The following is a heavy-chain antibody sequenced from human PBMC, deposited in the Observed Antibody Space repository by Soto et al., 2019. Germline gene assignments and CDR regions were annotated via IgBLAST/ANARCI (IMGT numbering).Heavy chain of an antibody. Sequence: EVQLVESGGGLVKPGGSLRLSCAASGFTFSSYSMNWVRQAPGKGLEWVSSISSSSSYIYYADSVKGRFTISRDNAKNSLYLQMNSLRAEDTAVYYCARDRIAAAGMSAYYGGMDVWGQGTTVTVSS. CDR2: ISSSSSYI. CDR3: ARDRIAAAGMSAYYGGMDV. CDR1: GFTFSSYS. J-gene: IGHJ6*02. V-gene: IGHV3-21*01. D-gene: IGHD6-13*01.